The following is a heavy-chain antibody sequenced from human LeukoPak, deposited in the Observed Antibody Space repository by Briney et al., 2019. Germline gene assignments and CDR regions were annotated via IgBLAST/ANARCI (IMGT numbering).Heavy chain of an antibody. CDR3: AKDSVSIAARYYFDY. CDR2: ISWNSGSI. D-gene: IGHD6-6*01. Sequence: PGGSLRLSCAASGFTFDDYAMHWVRQAPGKGLEWVSGISWNSGSIGYADSVKGRFTISRDNAKNSLYLQMNSLRAEDTALYYCAKDSVSIAARYYFDYWGQGTLVTVSS. V-gene: IGHV3-9*01. CDR1: GFTFDDYA. J-gene: IGHJ4*02.